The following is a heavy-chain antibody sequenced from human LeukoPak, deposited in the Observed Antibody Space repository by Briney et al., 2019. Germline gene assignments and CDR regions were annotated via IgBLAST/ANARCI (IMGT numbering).Heavy chain of an antibody. CDR3: AKDGPYYDYVWGSYRSPDAFDI. Sequence: GSLRLSCAASGFTFDDYAMHWVRQAPGKGLEWVSLISGDGGSTYYADSVKGRFTISRDNSKNSLYLQMNSLRTEDTALYYCAKDGPYYDYVWGSYRSPDAFDIWGQGTMVTVSS. CDR2: ISGDGGST. J-gene: IGHJ3*02. V-gene: IGHV3-43*02. CDR1: GFTFDDYA. D-gene: IGHD3-16*02.